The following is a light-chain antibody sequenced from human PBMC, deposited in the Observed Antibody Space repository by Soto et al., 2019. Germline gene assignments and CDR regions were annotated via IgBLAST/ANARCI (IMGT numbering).Light chain of an antibody. CDR3: QQHNSYFYT. CDR1: QSISTW. J-gene: IGKJ2*01. V-gene: IGKV1-5*01. Sequence: DIPMTQSPSTLSASVGDRVTITCRASQSISTWLAWYQQKPGQAPKLLIYDASSLESGVPSRFSGSGSGTEFTLTINSLQPDDFAIYYCQQHNSYFYTFGQGTKLEIK. CDR2: DAS.